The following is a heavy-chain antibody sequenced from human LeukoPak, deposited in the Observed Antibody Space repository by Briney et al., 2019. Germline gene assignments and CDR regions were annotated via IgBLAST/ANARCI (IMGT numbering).Heavy chain of an antibody. CDR2: IIPIFGTA. Sequence: ASVKVSCKASGGTLSSYAISWVRQAPGQGLEWMGGIIPIFGTANYAQKFQGRVTITADESTSTAYMELSSLRSEDTAVYYCARATYDSSGYYVPLFDYWGQGTLVTVSS. CDR1: GGTLSSYA. J-gene: IGHJ4*02. V-gene: IGHV1-69*01. D-gene: IGHD3-22*01. CDR3: ARATYDSSGYYVPLFDY.